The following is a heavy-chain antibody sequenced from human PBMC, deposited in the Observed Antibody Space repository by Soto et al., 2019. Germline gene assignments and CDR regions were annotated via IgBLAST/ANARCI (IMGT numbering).Heavy chain of an antibody. D-gene: IGHD3-10*01. Sequence: GGSLRPSCPASAFTFSSYAMGWVRQPAGKGLEWVSAISCSGGSTYYADSVKGRFTISRDNSKNTLSLQMNSLRAQDTAVYYCANAYGGATMVRRNYYFDYWGQGTLVTVYS. J-gene: IGHJ4*02. CDR3: ANAYGGATMVRRNYYFDY. CDR1: AFTFSSYA. CDR2: ISCSGGST. V-gene: IGHV3-23*01.